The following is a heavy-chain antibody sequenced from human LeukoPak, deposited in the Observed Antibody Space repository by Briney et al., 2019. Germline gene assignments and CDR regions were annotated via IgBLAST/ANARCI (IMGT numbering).Heavy chain of an antibody. J-gene: IGHJ4*02. CDR3: ARSPLYYDILTGYYNGGYFDY. V-gene: IGHV3-15*07. D-gene: IGHD3-9*01. Sequence: GGSLRLSCAASGFTFSNAWMNWVRQAPGKGLEWVGRIKSKTDGGTTDYAAPVKGRFTISRDDSKNTLYLQMNSLRAEDTAVYYCARSPLYYDILTGYYNGGYFDYWGQGTLVTVSS. CDR2: IKSKTDGGTT. CDR1: GFTFSNAW.